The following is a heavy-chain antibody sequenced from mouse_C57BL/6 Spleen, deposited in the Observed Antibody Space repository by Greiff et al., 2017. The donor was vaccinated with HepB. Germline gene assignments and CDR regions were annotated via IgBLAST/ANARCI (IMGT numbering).Heavy chain of an antibody. CDR3: ARWGGSSLYYYAMDY. D-gene: IGHD1-1*01. CDR1: GYTFTSYG. CDR2: IYPRSGNT. J-gene: IGHJ4*01. V-gene: IGHV1-81*01. Sequence: VQLQQSGAELARPGASVKLSCKASGYTFTSYGISWVKQRTGQGLEWIGEIYPRSGNTYYNEKCKGKATLTADKSSSTAYMELRSLTSEDSAVYFCARWGGSSLYYYAMDYWGQGTSVTVSS.